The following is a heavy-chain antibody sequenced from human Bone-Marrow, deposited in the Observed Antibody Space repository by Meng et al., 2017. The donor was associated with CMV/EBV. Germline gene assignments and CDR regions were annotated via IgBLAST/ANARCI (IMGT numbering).Heavy chain of an antibody. V-gene: IGHV3-7*01. D-gene: IGHD6-19*01. CDR3: AKGARLVPYFDY. CDR1: GFTFGSYW. J-gene: IGHJ4*02. CDR2: IKQDGGEK. Sequence: GGSLRLSCAASGFTFGSYWMTWVRQAPGKGLEWVANIKQDGGEKNYVDSVRGRFTISRDNSKNTLYLQMNSLRAEDTAVYYCAKGARLVPYFDYWGQGTLVTVSS.